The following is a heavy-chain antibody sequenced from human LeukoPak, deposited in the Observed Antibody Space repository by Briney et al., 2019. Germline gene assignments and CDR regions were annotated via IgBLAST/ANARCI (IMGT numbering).Heavy chain of an antibody. CDR3: ARGFYYTGMDV. Sequence: PSETLSLTRAVYGGSFSGYYWSWIRQPPGKGLEWIGEINHSGSTNYNPSLKSRVTISVDTSKNQFSLKLSSVTPEDTAVYYCARGFYYTGMDVWGQGTTVTVSS. J-gene: IGHJ6*02. V-gene: IGHV4-34*01. CDR2: INHSGST. D-gene: IGHD3-10*01. CDR1: GGSFSGYY.